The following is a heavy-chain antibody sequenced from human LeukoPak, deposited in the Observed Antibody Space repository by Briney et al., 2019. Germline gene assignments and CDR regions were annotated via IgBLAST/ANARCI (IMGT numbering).Heavy chain of an antibody. CDR2: IKQDGSEK. J-gene: IGHJ6*03. CDR3: AREKMVRGVIITYYYYYMDV. D-gene: IGHD3-10*01. Sequence: GGSLRLSCAASGFTFSSYWMSWVRQAPGKGLEWVANIKQDGSEKYYVDSVKGRFTISRDNAKNSLYLQMNSLRAEDTAVYYCAREKMVRGVIITYYYYYMDVWGEGTTVTVSS. V-gene: IGHV3-7*01. CDR1: GFTFSSYW.